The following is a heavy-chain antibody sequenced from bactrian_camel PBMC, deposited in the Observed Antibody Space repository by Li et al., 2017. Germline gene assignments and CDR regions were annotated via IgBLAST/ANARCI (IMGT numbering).Heavy chain of an antibody. CDR3: AADFAQTACQYSHNHYLFVY. Sequence: VQLVESGGGSVQAGGSLRLSCAASGYPINANCMAWFRQAPGKEREGVAAIDKHGITNYADPVKGRFTISKDTAKNTLFLQMNNLNPEDTAKYYCAADFAQTACQYSHNHYLFVYWGQGTQVTVS. CDR2: IDKHGIT. J-gene: IGHJ4*01. V-gene: IGHV3S53*01. D-gene: IGHD4*01. CDR1: GYPINANC.